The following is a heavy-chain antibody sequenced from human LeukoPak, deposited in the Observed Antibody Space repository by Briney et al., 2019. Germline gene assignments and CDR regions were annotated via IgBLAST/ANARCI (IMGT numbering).Heavy chain of an antibody. D-gene: IGHD3-10*01. Sequence: GGSLRLSCAASGFTVSSNYMSWVRQAPGMGLEWVSVIYSGGSTYYADSVKGRFTISRDNSKNTLYLQMNSLRAEDTAVCYCAREGYYGSGSYYYFDYWGQGTLVTVSS. CDR3: AREGYYGSGSYYYFDY. CDR2: IYSGGST. V-gene: IGHV3-53*01. CDR1: GFTVSSNY. J-gene: IGHJ4*02.